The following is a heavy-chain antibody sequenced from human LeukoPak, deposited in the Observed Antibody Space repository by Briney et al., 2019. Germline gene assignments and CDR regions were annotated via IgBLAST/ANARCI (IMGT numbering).Heavy chain of an antibody. J-gene: IGHJ4*02. CDR1: GFTFSSYA. D-gene: IGHD3-22*01. CDR3: ARDYYDSSGYYLLDY. Sequence: PGGSLRLSCSASGFTFSSYAMHWVRQAPGKGLEYVSAISSDGGSPYYADSVKGRFTVSRDNAKNTLYLQMNSLRAEDTAVYYCARDYYDSSGYYLLDYWGQGTLVTVSS. CDR2: ISSDGGSP. V-gene: IGHV3-64*04.